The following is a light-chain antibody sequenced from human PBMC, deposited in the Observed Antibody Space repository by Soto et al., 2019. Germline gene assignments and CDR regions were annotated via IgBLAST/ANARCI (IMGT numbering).Light chain of an antibody. CDR1: SSDVGTYDL. CDR3: CSYAGSTTSV. J-gene: IGLJ1*01. V-gene: IGLV2-23*02. CDR2: EVT. Sequence: QSALTQPASVSGSPGQSITVSCTGXSSDVGTYDLVSWYQQHPGRAPKLMIYEVTKRPSGVSNRFSGSKSGNTASLTISGLQPEDEADYYCCSYAGSTTSVFVIGTMHTV.